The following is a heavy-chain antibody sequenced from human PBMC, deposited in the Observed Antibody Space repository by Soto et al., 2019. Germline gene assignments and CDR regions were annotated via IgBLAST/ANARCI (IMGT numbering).Heavy chain of an antibody. D-gene: IGHD1-1*01. J-gene: IGHJ4*02. CDR1: GFTISSNY. V-gene: IGHV3-66*01. CDR2: MYAAGST. CDR3: ARGSNSNNWKLFDY. Sequence: EVQLVESGGGLVQPGGSLRLSCAVTGFTISSNYMNWVRQAPGKGLEWVSVMYAAGSTYYEDSEKGRFNISRDNSKNTVYLQMNSLRGEDTAVYYCARGSNSNNWKLFDYWGQGTLVTVSS.